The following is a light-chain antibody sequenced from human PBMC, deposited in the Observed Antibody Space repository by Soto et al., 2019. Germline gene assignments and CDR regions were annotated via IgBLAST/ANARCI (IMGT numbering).Light chain of an antibody. Sequence: QSVLTQPASVSGSPGQSITISRTGARSDIGSYNSIAWYQQHPGKAPRVMIFEVTKRPSGISNRFSGSKSGSTASLTISGLQAEDEADYFCFSYAGSSSWVFGGGTKVTV. V-gene: IGLV2-23*02. J-gene: IGLJ3*02. CDR2: EVT. CDR1: RSDIGSYNS. CDR3: FSYAGSSSWV.